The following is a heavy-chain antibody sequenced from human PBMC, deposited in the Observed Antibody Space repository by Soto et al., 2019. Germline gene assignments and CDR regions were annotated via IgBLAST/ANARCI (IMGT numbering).Heavy chain of an antibody. Sequence: SVQVSCKASVYTFTNFYMHCVRQSPGQGLEWMGIINPGGGSTTYAQKFQGRVTMTRDTSTSTVYMELSSLKSDDPVWPHRPRGTRSPGSALSNW. CDR3: PRGTRSPGSALSNW. J-gene: IGHJ5*01. D-gene: IGHD2-21*01. CDR1: VYTFTNFY. CDR2: INPGGGST. V-gene: IGHV1-46*01.